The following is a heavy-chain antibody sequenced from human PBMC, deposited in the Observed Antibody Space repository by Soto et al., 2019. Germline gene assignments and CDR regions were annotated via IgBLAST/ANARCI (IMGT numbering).Heavy chain of an antibody. D-gene: IGHD6-13*01. CDR2: IDCSDSYT. V-gene: IGHV5-10-1*01. CDR3: ARHRIAADIFDI. J-gene: IGHJ3*02. CDR1: GHPFPNYW. Sequence: ESLKISFKGSGHPFPNYWITRVRQMPGKGLEWMGRIDCSDSYTNYSPSFQGHVTISADKSINTAYLKWSSLKASDTAMYYCARHRIAADIFDIWGQGTMVIVSS.